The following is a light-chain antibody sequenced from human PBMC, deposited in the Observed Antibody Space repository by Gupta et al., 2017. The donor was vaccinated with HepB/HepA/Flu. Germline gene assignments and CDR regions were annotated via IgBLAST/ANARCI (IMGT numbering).Light chain of an antibody. J-gene: IGKJ1*01. CDR1: QSLLHSNGYNY. CDR3: LQALQSPPT. CDR2: LGS. V-gene: IGKV2-28*01. Sequence: MTQSPLSLPVTPGEPASISCRSSQSLLHSNGYNYLDWYLQKPGQSPQLLIYLGSNRASGVPDRFSGSGSGTDFTLNISRVEAEDFGVYYCLQALQSPPTFGQGTKVEIK.